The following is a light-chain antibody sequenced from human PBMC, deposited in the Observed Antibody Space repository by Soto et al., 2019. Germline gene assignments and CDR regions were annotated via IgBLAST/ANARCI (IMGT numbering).Light chain of an antibody. Sequence: EMVVTQSRGTLSLSPGERATLSCRASQSVSSSYLAWYQQNPGQAPSLLIYDASRRPTGIPGRFSGSGSGTDFTLTISRLEPEDFAVYYCQQYGSSPITFGQGTRLEIK. CDR2: DAS. V-gene: IGKV3-20*01. CDR1: QSVSSSY. J-gene: IGKJ5*01. CDR3: QQYGSSPIT.